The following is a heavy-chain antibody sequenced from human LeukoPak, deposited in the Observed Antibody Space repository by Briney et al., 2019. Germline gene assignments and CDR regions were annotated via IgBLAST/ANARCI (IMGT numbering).Heavy chain of an antibody. J-gene: IGHJ4*02. Sequence: QAGGSLRLSCAASGFTFSSYAMSWVRQAPGKGLEWVSAISGSGGSTYYADSVKGRFTISRDNSKNTLYLQMNSLRAEDTAVYYCAKVVFDSSGYYPFDYWGQGTLVTVSS. V-gene: IGHV3-23*01. CDR1: GFTFSSYA. CDR3: AKVVFDSSGYYPFDY. D-gene: IGHD3-22*01. CDR2: ISGSGGST.